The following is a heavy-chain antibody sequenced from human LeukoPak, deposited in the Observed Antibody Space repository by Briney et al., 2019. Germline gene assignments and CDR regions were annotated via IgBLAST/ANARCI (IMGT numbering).Heavy chain of an antibody. Sequence: GGSLRLSCAASGFTFSSYAMSWVRQAPGKGLEWVSAISAGGGSTYFADSVKGRFTTSSDNSKNTLFLQMSSLRAEDTAVYYCAKSSSWTYNWFDPWGQGTLVTVSS. CDR1: GFTFSSYA. D-gene: IGHD6-13*01. V-gene: IGHV3-23*01. CDR3: AKSSSWTYNWFDP. J-gene: IGHJ5*02. CDR2: ISAGGGST.